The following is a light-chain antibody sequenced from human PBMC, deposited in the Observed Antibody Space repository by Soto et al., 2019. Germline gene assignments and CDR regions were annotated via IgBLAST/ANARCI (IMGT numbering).Light chain of an antibody. J-gene: IGKJ2*01. Sequence: EIVLTQSPGTLSLSPGERATLSCRASQSVSSSYLAWYQQKPGQAPRLLIYGASSRATGISDRFSGSGSGTDFTLTISRLEPEYFAVYYCQQYGTSPPYTFGQGTKLEIK. CDR3: QQYGTSPPYT. CDR1: QSVSSSY. V-gene: IGKV3-20*01. CDR2: GAS.